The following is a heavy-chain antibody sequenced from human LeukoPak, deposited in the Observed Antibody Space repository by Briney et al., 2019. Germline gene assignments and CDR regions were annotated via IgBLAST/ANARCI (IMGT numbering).Heavy chain of an antibody. D-gene: IGHD3-9*01. CDR3: ARDARDYDILTGYMDV. CDR1: GFTFSSYW. CDR2: IKQDGSEK. Sequence: GGSLRVSCAASGFTFSSYWMSWVRQAPGKGLEWVANIKQDGSEKYYVDFVKGRFCISRDNAKKSLYLQMNSLRAEDTAVYYCARDARDYDILTGYMDVWGKGTTVTVSS. J-gene: IGHJ6*03. V-gene: IGHV3-7*01.